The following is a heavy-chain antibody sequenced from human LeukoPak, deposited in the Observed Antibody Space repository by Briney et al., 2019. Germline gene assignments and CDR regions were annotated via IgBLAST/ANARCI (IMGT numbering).Heavy chain of an antibody. V-gene: IGHV1-3*01. J-gene: IGHJ4*02. CDR3: AREIDRDDYNRFFDY. D-gene: IGHD5-24*01. Sequence: ASVKLSCKASGYTFSTYTMHWVRQAPGQRLEWMGWINAGNGNTKYSQKFQGRVTITRDTSASTAYMEMSSLRSEDTAVYYCAREIDRDDYNRFFDYWGQGTLVTVSS. CDR1: GYTFSTYT. CDR2: INAGNGNT.